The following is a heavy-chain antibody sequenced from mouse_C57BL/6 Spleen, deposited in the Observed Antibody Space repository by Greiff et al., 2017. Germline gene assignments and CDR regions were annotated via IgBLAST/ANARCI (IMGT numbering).Heavy chain of an antibody. CDR2: ISYDGSN. CDR1: GYSITSGYY. J-gene: IGHJ4*01. CDR3: ARGRAMDY. Sequence: EVKLMESGPGLVKPSQSLSLTCSVTGYSITSGYYWNWIRQFPGNKLEWMGYISYDGSNNYNPSLKNRISITRDTSKNQFFLKLNSVTTEDTATYYCARGRAMDYWGQGTSVTVSS. V-gene: IGHV3-6*01.